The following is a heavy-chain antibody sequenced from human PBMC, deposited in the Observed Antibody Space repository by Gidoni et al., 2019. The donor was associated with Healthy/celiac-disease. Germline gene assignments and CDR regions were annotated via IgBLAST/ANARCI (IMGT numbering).Heavy chain of an antibody. CDR1: GFTFSSYW. J-gene: IGHJ3*02. CDR2: INSDGSST. D-gene: IGHD6-13*01. CDR3: ARPRGAAAGTKGRDAFDI. V-gene: IGHV3-74*01. Sequence: EVQLVESGGGLVQPGGSLRLSCAASGFTFSSYWMHWVRQAPGKGLVWVSRINSDGSSTSYADSVKGRFTISRDNAKNTLYLQMNSLRAEDTAVYYCARPRGAAAGTKGRDAFDIWGQGTMVTVSS.